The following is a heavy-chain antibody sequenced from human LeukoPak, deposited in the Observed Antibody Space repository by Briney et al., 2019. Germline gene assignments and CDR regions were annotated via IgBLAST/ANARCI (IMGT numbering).Heavy chain of an antibody. V-gene: IGHV3-7*01. J-gene: IGHJ4*02. CDR1: GFTFSTYW. Sequence: GGSLRLSCAASGFTFSTYWINWVRQAPGKGLEWVANIKQDGSEKYYVDSVKGRFTISRDNATNSLYLQMNSLRAEDTAVYYCARVSWNFSFDYWGQGTLVTVSS. CDR3: ARVSWNFSFDY. D-gene: IGHD1-7*01. CDR2: IKQDGSEK.